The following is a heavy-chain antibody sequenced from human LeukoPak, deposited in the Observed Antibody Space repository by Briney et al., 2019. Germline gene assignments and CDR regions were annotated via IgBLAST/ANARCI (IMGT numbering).Heavy chain of an antibody. CDR3: ATAKSLRYYYMDV. CDR1: GYTLTELS. J-gene: IGHJ6*03. D-gene: IGHD4/OR15-4a*01. Sequence: ASVKVSCKVSGYTLTELSMHWVRQAPGKGLEWMGGFDPEDGETIYAQKFQGRVTMTEDTPTDTAYMELSSLRSEDTAVYYCATAKSLRYYYMDVWGKGTTVTVSS. CDR2: FDPEDGET. V-gene: IGHV1-24*01.